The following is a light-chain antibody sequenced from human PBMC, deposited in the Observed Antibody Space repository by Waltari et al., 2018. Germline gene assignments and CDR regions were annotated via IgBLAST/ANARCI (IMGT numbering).Light chain of an antibody. CDR3: AARDDRLNVWL. CDR2: NDN. J-gene: IGLJ3*02. V-gene: IGLV1-44*01. Sequence: QSVLTQPPSASGTPGQRVIISCSGSPSNIGKNPVNWYKQLPGSAPNVLIYNDNARPAGVSDRFSVSKSGPSASLAISGLQSDDEADYYCAARDDRLNVWLFGGGTRVTVL. CDR1: PSNIGKNP.